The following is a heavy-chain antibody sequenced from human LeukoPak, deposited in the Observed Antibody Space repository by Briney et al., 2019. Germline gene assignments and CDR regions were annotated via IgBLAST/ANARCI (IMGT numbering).Heavy chain of an antibody. V-gene: IGHV3-23*01. Sequence: GGSLRLSCAVSGITLSNYGMSWVRQAPGKGLEWVAGVSDSGGRTNYADSVKGRFTISRDNSRNTLYLQMNSLRAEDTAVYFCAKRGVVVRVVLVGFHKEAYYFNSWGQGALVTVSS. D-gene: IGHD3-10*01. CDR3: AKRGVVVRVVLVGFHKEAYYFNS. CDR2: VSDSGGRT. J-gene: IGHJ4*02. CDR1: GITLSNYG.